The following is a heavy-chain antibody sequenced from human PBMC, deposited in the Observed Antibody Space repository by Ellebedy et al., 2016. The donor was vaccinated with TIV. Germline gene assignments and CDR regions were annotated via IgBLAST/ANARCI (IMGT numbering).Heavy chain of an antibody. Sequence: GESLKISCAASGFTFSSYAMSWVRQAPGKGLEWVSTISGSGGSTYDADSVKGRFTISRDNSKNTLYLQMNSLRAEDTAVYYCARDKIEGPTHYDYWGQGTLVTVSS. CDR1: GFTFSSYA. V-gene: IGHV3-23*01. J-gene: IGHJ4*02. D-gene: IGHD1-26*01. CDR2: ISGSGGST. CDR3: ARDKIEGPTHYDY.